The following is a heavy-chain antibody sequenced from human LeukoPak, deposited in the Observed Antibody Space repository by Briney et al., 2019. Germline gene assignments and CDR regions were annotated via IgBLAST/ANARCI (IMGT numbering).Heavy chain of an antibody. Sequence: SETLSLTCAVCGGSFSGYYWSWIRQPPGKGLEWIGEINHSGSTNYNPSLKSRVTISVDTSKNQFSLKLSSVTAADTAVYYCARGRRRGGYYDSSGPNWFDPWGQGTLVTVSS. CDR1: GGSFSGYY. CDR3: ARGRRRGGYYDSSGPNWFDP. D-gene: IGHD3-22*01. V-gene: IGHV4-34*01. CDR2: INHSGST. J-gene: IGHJ5*02.